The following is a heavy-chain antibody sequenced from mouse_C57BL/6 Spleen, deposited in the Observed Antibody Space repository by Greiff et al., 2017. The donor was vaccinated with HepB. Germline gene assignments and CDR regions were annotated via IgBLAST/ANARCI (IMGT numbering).Heavy chain of an antibody. Sequence: EVHLVESGAEVVRPGASVKLSCTASGFNIKDDYMHWVKQRPEQGLEWIGWIDPENGDTEYASKFQGKATITADTSSNTAYLQLSSLTSEDTAVYYCTTWGYWGQGTTLTVSS. CDR3: TTWGY. CDR1: GFNIKDDY. CDR2: IDPENGDT. V-gene: IGHV14-4*01. J-gene: IGHJ2*01.